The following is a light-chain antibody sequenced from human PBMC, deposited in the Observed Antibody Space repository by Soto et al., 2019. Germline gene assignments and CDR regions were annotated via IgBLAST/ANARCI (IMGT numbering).Light chain of an antibody. CDR3: QQYGSSPFT. CDR2: GAS. V-gene: IGKV3-20*01. CDR1: QSVGSRY. J-gene: IGKJ5*01. Sequence: GLTQSPGTLSVSPGERATLSCRASQSVGSRYLAWYQQKSGQAPRLLIYGASSRATGIPDRFSGSGSGTDFTLTISSLEPEDFAVYYCQQYGSSPFTFGQGTRLEIK.